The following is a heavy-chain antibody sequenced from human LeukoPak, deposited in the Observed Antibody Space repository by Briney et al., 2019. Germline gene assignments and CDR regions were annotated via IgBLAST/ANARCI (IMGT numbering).Heavy chain of an antibody. CDR3: ATHPGTTGTWAFDY. Sequence: ASVTVSCKASGYTFTGYYMHWVRQAPGQGLEWKGWINPNSGGTNYAQKFQGRVTMTRDTSISTAYMEPSRLRSDDTAVYYCATHPGTTGTWAFDYWGQGTLVTVSS. CDR1: GYTFTGYY. J-gene: IGHJ4*02. V-gene: IGHV1-2*02. CDR2: INPNSGGT. D-gene: IGHD1-1*01.